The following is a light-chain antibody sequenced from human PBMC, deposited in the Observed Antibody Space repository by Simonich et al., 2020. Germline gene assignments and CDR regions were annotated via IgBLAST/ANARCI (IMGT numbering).Light chain of an antibody. CDR1: PSIGST. J-gene: IGKJ4*01. V-gene: IGKV6-21*02. CDR2: YAS. CDR3: HQSSSLPLT. Sequence: EIVLTQSPDFQSLTLKEKVTIPCRASPSIGSTLHWYQQKPDQSPKLLSKYASQSISGVPSRVSGSGSGTDFTLTINSREAEDAATYYCHQSSSLPLTFGGGTKVEIK.